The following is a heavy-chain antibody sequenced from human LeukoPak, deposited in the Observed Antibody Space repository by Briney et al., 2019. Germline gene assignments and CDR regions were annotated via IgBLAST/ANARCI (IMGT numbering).Heavy chain of an antibody. CDR3: ARGGGHSGYDS. CDR1: GFTFSDYD. V-gene: IGHV3-11*01. Sequence: GRSLRLSCAPSGFTFSDYDMSWSRRAPGQGLEGVSDISSSGSTIYYAASVKGRFTISRDNAKNSLYLQMNSLRAEDTAVYYCARGGGHSGYDSWGQGTLVTVSS. J-gene: IGHJ5*01. CDR2: ISSSGSTI. D-gene: IGHD5-12*01.